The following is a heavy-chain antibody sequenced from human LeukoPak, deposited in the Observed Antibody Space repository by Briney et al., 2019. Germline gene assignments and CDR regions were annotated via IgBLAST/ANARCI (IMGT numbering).Heavy chain of an antibody. V-gene: IGHV3-21*01. D-gene: IGHD3-22*01. J-gene: IGHJ4*02. CDR1: GFTFSSYS. Sequence: PGGSLRLSCAASGFTFSSYSMNWVRQAPGKGLEWVSSISSSSSYIYYADSVKGRFTISRDNAKNSLYLQMNSLRAEDTAVYYCARSHSYYYDSSGYYSDYWGQGTLVTVSS. CDR2: ISSSSSYI. CDR3: ARSHSYYYDSSGYYSDY.